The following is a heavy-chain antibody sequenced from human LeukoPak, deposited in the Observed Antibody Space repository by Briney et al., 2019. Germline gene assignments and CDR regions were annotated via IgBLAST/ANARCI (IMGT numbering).Heavy chain of an antibody. J-gene: IGHJ4*02. CDR2: IWYDGSNK. CDR1: GFTFSSYG. V-gene: IGHV3-33*01. D-gene: IGHD4-17*01. Sequence: PGGSLRLSCAASGFTFSSYGVHWVRQAPGKGLEWVAVIWYDGSNKYYADSVKGRFTISRDNSKNTLYLQMNSLRAEDKAVYYCARGSGDYPPGWYFDYWGQGTLVTVSS. CDR3: ARGSGDYPPGWYFDY.